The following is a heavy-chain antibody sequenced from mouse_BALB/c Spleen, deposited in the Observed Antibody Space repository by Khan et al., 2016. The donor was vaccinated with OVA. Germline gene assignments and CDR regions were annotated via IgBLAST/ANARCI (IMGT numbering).Heavy chain of an antibody. CDR1: GITFSRYS. D-gene: IGHD1-1*01. J-gene: IGHJ2*01. CDR3: AIHEDYYGSRPYFDY. CDR2: ISSGGSYS. Sequence: EVELVESGGGLVKPGGSLKLSCVASGITFSRYSMSWVRQTPEKRLEWVASISSGGSYSYYSDSVKGRFTLSRDNAENTLYLQMSSLRSEDTAIYYCAIHEDYYGSRPYFDYWGQGTTLTVSS. V-gene: IGHV5-9-3*01.